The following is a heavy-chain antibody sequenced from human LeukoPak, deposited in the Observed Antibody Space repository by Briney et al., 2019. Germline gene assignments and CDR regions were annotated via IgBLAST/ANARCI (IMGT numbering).Heavy chain of an antibody. CDR2: INSDGSST. Sequence: PGGSLRLSCAASGFTFSSYWMHWVRQAPGKGLVWVSRINSDGSSTSYADSVKGRFTISRDNAKNTLYLQINSLRAEDTAVYYCARRVKGIAAATGAYNWFDPWGQGTLVTVSS. CDR1: GFTFSSYW. J-gene: IGHJ5*02. CDR3: ARRVKGIAAATGAYNWFDP. D-gene: IGHD6-13*01. V-gene: IGHV3-74*01.